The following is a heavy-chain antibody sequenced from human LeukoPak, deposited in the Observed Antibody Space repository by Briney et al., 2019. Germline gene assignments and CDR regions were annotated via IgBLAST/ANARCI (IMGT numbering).Heavy chain of an antibody. CDR2: ISPSGDRT. V-gene: IGHV3-23*01. J-gene: IGHJ4*02. CDR1: GFTFSSYA. D-gene: IGHD3-22*01. CDR3: AIMHGYYDGSGFWVQ. Sequence: GGSLRLSCAAFGFTFSSYAMSWVRQAPGKGLEWVSFISPSGDRTSNADSVEGRFTISRDNTRNTLYLQMNSLRDEDTGVYYCAIMHGYYDGSGFWVQWGQGTLVTVSS.